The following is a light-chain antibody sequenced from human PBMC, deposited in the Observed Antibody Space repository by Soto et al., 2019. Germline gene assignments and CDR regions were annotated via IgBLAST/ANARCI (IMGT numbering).Light chain of an antibody. J-gene: IGLJ2*01. CDR2: DVN. Sequence: QSALTQPASVSGSPGQSITLSCTGTSRDIGGYDNVSWYHRHPGKAPKLIIYDVNNRPSGGSNRFSGSKSGNTASLTISGLQAEDEADYYCTSYASGSSHVVFGGGTKLTVL. V-gene: IGLV2-14*01. CDR1: SRDIGGYDN. CDR3: TSYASGSSHVV.